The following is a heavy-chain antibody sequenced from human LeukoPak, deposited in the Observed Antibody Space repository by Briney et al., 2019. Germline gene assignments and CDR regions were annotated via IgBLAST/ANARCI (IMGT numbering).Heavy chain of an antibody. CDR2: XIPIFGTA. V-gene: IGHV1-69*01. D-gene: IGHD2-15*01. CDR1: GGTFSSYA. CDR3: ARATGPYTLNLYCSGGSCYSNYYYGMDV. Sequence: KVSCKASGGTFSSYAISWVRQAPGQGLEWMGGXIPIFGTANYAQKFQGRVTITADESTSTAYMELSSLRSEDTAVYYCARATGPYTLNLYCSGGSCYSNYYYGMDVWGQGTTVTVSS. J-gene: IGHJ6*01.